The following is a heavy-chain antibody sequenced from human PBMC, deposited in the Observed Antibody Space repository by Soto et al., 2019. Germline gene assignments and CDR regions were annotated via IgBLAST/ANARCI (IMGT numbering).Heavy chain of an antibody. J-gene: IGHJ4*02. Sequence: QVQLQESGPGLVKPSETLSLTCTVSGGSINSYYWSWIRQPPGKGLEWIGYIYYSGTTSYNPSLKSRVTISVDTSKNQFSLKLSSVSAADTAVYYCARVSYGDYANYHFDYWGQGTLVTVSS. CDR2: IYYSGTT. V-gene: IGHV4-59*01. D-gene: IGHD4-17*01. CDR1: GGSINSYY. CDR3: ARVSYGDYANYHFDY.